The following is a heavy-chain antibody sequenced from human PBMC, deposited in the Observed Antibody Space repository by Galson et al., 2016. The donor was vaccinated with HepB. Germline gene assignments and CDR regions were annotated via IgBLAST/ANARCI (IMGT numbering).Heavy chain of an antibody. CDR1: GFTVSSNY. D-gene: IGHD2-2*01. CDR3: ARDPVPGVPDYLDY. V-gene: IGHV3-66*02. Sequence: SLRLSCAASGFTVSSNYMSWVRQAPGKGLEWVSVIYSGGSTYYADSVKGRFTISRDNSKNMMYLQMNSLTTDDTAVYYCARDPVPGVPDYLDYWGQGTLVTVSS. J-gene: IGHJ4*02. CDR2: IYSGGST.